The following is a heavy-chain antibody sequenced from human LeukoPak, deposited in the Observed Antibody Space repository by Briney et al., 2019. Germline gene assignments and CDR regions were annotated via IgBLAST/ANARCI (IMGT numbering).Heavy chain of an antibody. Sequence: SETLSLTCTVSGVSISSGGYYWSWIRQHPGKGLEWIGYIYYSGSTYYNPSLKSRVTISVDTSKNQFSLKLSSVTAADTAVYYCATSHDSSGNDWGQGTLVTVSS. D-gene: IGHD3-22*01. J-gene: IGHJ4*02. CDR2: IYYSGST. CDR1: GVSISSGGYY. V-gene: IGHV4-31*03. CDR3: ATSHDSSGND.